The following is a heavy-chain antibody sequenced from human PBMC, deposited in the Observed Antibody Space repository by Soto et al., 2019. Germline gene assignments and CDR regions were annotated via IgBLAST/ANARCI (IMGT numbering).Heavy chain of an antibody. D-gene: IGHD6-19*01. CDR3: ASTNKWLVFDY. CDR1: GDSISNYY. J-gene: IGHJ4*02. V-gene: IGHV4-59*01. CDR2: FYNSGNT. Sequence: PSETLSLTCTVSGDSISNYYWTWIRQPPGKGLEWIGCFYNSGNTNYNPSLKSRVTISVDTSNNQFSLRVNSVTAADTAVYYCASTNKWLVFDYWGQGALVIVSS.